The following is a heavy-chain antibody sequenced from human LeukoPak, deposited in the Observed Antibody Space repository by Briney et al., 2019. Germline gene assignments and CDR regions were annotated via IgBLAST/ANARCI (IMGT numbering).Heavy chain of an antibody. CDR1: GGSIRSTTYY. J-gene: IGHJ3*01. D-gene: IGHD2-15*01. CDR2: ISDRGRT. CDR3: ARLGSVVVAIADAFDV. V-gene: IGHV4-39*01. Sequence: SETLSLTCTVSGGSIRSTTYYWGWIRQPPGKGLEWIGDISDRGRTYNNPSLKSRVTISVDTSRNQFSLRLSSVTATDTAVYYCARLGSVVVAIADAFDVWGQGTMVTVSS.